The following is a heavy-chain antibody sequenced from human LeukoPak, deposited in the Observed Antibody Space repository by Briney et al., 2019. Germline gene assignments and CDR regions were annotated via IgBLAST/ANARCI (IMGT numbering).Heavy chain of an antibody. CDR1: DDSISTYY. D-gene: IGHD1-1*01. J-gene: IGHJ6*02. CDR2: MYHGGHT. Sequence: SETLSLTCSVSDDSISTYYWTWIRQPPGKGLEWIGYMYHGGHTNYNSSLKSRVTISIDTSKKRFSLKVRSVTAADTAVYYCARITNWIYYGMDVWGQGTTVTVSS. CDR3: ARITNWIYYGMDV. V-gene: IGHV4-59*01.